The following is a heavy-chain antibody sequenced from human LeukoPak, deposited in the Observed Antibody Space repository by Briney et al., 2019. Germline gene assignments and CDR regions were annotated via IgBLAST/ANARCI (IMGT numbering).Heavy chain of an antibody. CDR2: INDGGST. CDR3: ARGADAANSGLFDY. CDR1: GGSLSGYY. V-gene: IGHV4-34*01. Sequence: SETLSLTCAVYGGSLSGYYWSWIRQPPGKGLEWIGEINDGGSTNYNPSLKSRVTISLDTSKNQFSLKLRSVTAADTAMYYCARGADAANSGLFDYWGQGTLVTVSS. J-gene: IGHJ4*02. D-gene: IGHD4-23*01.